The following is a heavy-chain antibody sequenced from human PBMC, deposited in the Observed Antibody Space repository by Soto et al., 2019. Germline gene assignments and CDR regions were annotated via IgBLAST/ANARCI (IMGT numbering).Heavy chain of an antibody. V-gene: IGHV1-69*01. D-gene: IGHD6-6*01. CDR1: GGTFSSYS. J-gene: IGHJ4*02. CDR2: IIPIFGTA. Sequence: QVQLVQSGAEVKKPGSSVKVSCKASGGTFSSYSISWVRQAPGQGLEWMGGIIPIFGTANYAQKFQGRVTITADESTSTAYMGLSSLRSEDTAVYYCAIVYSSSSPYDPIGYWGQGTLVTVSS. CDR3: AIVYSSSSPYDPIGY.